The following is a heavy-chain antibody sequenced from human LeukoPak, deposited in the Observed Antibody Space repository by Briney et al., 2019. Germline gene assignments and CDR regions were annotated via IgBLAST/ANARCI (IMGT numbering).Heavy chain of an antibody. J-gene: IGHJ2*01. V-gene: IGHV3-53*01. Sequence: GGSLRLSCAASGFTLSTYYMNWVRQAPGKGLEWVSIIYSGGTTYYADSVKGRFTISKDTSKNTLSLQMNSLRAEDTAVYFCARVGDHFHWNLDLWGRGTLVTVSS. CDR1: GFTLSTYY. CDR3: ARVGDHFHWNLDL. CDR2: IYSGGTT. D-gene: IGHD5-24*01.